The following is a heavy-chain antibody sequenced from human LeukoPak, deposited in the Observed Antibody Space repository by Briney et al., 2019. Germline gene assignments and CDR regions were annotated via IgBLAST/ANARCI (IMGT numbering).Heavy chain of an antibody. CDR3: ARENLTTVVTDY. Sequence: PSETLALTCTVSGGSISSSSYYWGWIRQPPGRGLGWVGSIYYSGSTYYNTSLKSRVTISVDTSKTQFSLKMSSVTAADTAVYYCARENLTTVVTDYWGQGTLVTVS. J-gene: IGHJ4*02. D-gene: IGHD4-23*01. CDR2: IYYSGST. V-gene: IGHV4-39*07. CDR1: GGSISSSSYY.